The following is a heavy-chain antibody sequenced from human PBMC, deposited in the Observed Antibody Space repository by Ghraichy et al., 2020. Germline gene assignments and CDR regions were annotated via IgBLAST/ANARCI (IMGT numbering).Heavy chain of an antibody. CDR1: GFTFSSYA. D-gene: IGHD2-2*02. Sequence: GALRLSCAASGFTFSSYAMSWVRQAPGKGLEWVSAISGSGGSTYYADSVKGRFTISRDNSKNTLYLQMNSLRAEDTAVYYCAKDDIVVVPAAIPNYFDYWGQGTLVTVSS. V-gene: IGHV3-23*01. CDR3: AKDDIVVVPAAIPNYFDY. J-gene: IGHJ4*02. CDR2: ISGSGGST.